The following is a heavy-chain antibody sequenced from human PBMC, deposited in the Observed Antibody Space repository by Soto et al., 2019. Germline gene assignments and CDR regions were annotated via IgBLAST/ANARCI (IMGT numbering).Heavy chain of an antibody. Sequence: ASVKVSCKASGYTFTNYYMHWVRQAPGQGLEWVGIINPTGGSTTYAQRFQGRVTLTTDTSTSTVYMELSSLRSEDTAVYYCVRDPSSSWVDYWGQGTLVTVSS. J-gene: IGHJ4*02. CDR3: VRDPSSSWVDY. CDR1: GYTFTNYY. V-gene: IGHV1-46*01. D-gene: IGHD6-13*01. CDR2: INPTGGST.